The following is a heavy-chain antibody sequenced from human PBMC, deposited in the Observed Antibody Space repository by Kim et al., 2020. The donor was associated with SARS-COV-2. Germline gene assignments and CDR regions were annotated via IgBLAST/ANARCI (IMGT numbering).Heavy chain of an antibody. CDR3: ARTPDYYDSSGYYFLSHGMDV. V-gene: IGHV4-39*01. CDR2: IYYSGNT. Sequence: SETLSLTCTVSGGSISSSTYYWGWIRQPPGKGLEWIGSIYYSGNTYYKPSLKSRVTISVDTSKNQFSLKLNSVTAADTAVYYCARTPDYYDSSGYYFLSHGMDVWGQGTTVTVSS. CDR1: GGSISSSTYY. D-gene: IGHD3-22*01. J-gene: IGHJ6*02.